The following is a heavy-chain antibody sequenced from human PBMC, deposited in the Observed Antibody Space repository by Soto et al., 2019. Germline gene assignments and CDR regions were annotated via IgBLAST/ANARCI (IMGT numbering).Heavy chain of an antibody. Sequence: QVQLVESGGGVVQPGRSLRLSCAASGFTFSSYGMHWVRQAPGKGLEWVAVISYDGSNKYYADSVKGRFTISRDNSKNTLYLQMNSLRSEDTAVYYCAKDGYSSNSYYYYGMDVWGQGTTVTVSS. CDR2: ISYDGSNK. V-gene: IGHV3-30*18. CDR3: AKDGYSSNSYYYYGMDV. D-gene: IGHD6-13*01. CDR1: GFTFSSYG. J-gene: IGHJ6*02.